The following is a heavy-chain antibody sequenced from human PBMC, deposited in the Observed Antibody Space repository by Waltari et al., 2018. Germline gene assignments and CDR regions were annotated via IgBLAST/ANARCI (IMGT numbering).Heavy chain of an antibody. CDR2: IYSGGST. Sequence: EVQLVESGGGLIQPGGSLRLSCAASGFTVSSNYMSWVRQAPGKGVEWVSVIYSGGSTYYADAVKGRVTSSRDNSKNTLYLQMNSLRAEDTAVYYCARDSKQLPGLHGMDVWGQGTTVTVSS. CDR3: ARDSKQLPGLHGMDV. CDR1: GFTVSSNY. V-gene: IGHV3-53*01. D-gene: IGHD6-13*01. J-gene: IGHJ6*02.